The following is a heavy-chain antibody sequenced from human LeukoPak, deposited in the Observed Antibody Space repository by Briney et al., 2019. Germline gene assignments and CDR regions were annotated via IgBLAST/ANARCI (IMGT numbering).Heavy chain of an antibody. V-gene: IGHV3-9*03. Sequence: GGSLRLSCAASGFTFDDYAMHWVRQAPGKGLEWVSGISWNSGSTGYADSVKGRFALSRDNAKNSLYLQMNSLRAEDMAFYYCAKDEFVALDFTGVFDIWGEGTMVTVSS. J-gene: IGHJ3*02. CDR2: ISWNSGST. CDR3: AKDEFVALDFTGVFDI. CDR1: GFTFDDYA. D-gene: IGHD2-8*02.